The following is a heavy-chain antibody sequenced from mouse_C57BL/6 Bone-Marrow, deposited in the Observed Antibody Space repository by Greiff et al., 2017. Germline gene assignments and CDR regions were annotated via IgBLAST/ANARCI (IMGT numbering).Heavy chain of an antibody. CDR3: GTGLYLDY. CDR1: GYTFTDHI. CDR2: IYPVSGET. V-gene: IGHV1-11*01. J-gene: IGHJ2*01. Sequence: VQLVESGAELASPGASVTLSCKASGYTFTDHIMNWVNTRPGQGLEWIGRIYPVSGETTYNHKFMGKATFTVDRSSSTVYMVLNSLTSEDSAVYYCGTGLYLDYWGQGTTLTVSS.